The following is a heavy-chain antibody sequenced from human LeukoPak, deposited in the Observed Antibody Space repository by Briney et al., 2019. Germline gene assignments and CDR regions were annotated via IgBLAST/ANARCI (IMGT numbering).Heavy chain of an antibody. D-gene: IGHD3-10*01. CDR2: ISSSSSYI. CDR1: GFTFSSYS. J-gene: IGHJ4*02. V-gene: IGHV3-21*01. CDR3: AKDRRLGIWFGELLDY. Sequence: GGSLRLSCAASGFTFSSYSMNWVRQAPGKGLEWVSSISSSSSYIYYADSVKGRFTISRDNSKNTLYLQMNSLRAEDTAVYYCAKDRRLGIWFGELLDYWGQGTLVTVSS.